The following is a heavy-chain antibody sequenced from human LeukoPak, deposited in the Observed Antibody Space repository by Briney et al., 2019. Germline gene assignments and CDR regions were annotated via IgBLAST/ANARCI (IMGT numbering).Heavy chain of an antibody. D-gene: IGHD1-26*01. CDR3: AKREPSRIDY. CDR1: GFTFRSYW. V-gene: IGHV3-23*01. Sequence: GGSLRLSCTASGFTFRSYWMSWVRQAPGKGLEWVSAISGSGGSTYYADSVKGRFTISRDNSKNTLYLQMNSLRAEDTAVYYCAKREPSRIDYWGQGTLVTVSS. CDR2: ISGSGGST. J-gene: IGHJ4*02.